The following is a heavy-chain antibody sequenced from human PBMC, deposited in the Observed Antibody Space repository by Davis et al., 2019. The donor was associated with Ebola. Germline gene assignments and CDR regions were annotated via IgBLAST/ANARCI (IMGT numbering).Heavy chain of an antibody. J-gene: IGHJ6*02. CDR3: ARWGMDV. CDR2: ISHSGST. Sequence: SETLSLTCAVSGDSISSSNWWSWVRQPPGKGLEWIGEISHSGSTNYNPSLKSRVTISVDTSKNQFSLKLSSVTAADTAVYYCARWGMDVWGQGTTVTVSS. CDR1: GDSISSSNW. V-gene: IGHV4-4*02.